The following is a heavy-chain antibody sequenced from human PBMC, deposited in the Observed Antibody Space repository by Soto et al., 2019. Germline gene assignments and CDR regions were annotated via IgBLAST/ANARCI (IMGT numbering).Heavy chain of an antibody. CDR2: INPSGGST. V-gene: IGHV1-46*01. CDR1: GYTFTSYY. J-gene: IGHJ6*02. CDR3: ARQDVDTAMVYYYYGMDV. D-gene: IGHD5-18*01. Sequence: ASVKVSCKASGYTFTSYYMHWVRQAPGQGLEWMGIINPSGGSTSYEQKFQGRVTMTRDTSTSTVYMELSSLRSEDTAVYYCARQDVDTAMVYYYYGMDVWGQGTTVTVSS.